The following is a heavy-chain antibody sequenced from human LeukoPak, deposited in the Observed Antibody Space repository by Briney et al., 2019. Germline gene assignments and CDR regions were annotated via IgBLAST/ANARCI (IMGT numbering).Heavy chain of an antibody. CDR3: AKDTHSTSPYYFDY. V-gene: IGHV3-21*04. Sequence: PGGPLRLSCAASGFTFTSYSMNWVRQAPGKGLEWVSSISSSSTYIYYADSVKSRFTISRDNSKNTLYLQMNSLRAEDTAVYYCAKDTHSTSPYYFDYWGQGTLVTVSS. CDR1: GFTFTSYS. D-gene: IGHD2-2*01. J-gene: IGHJ4*02. CDR2: ISSSSTYI.